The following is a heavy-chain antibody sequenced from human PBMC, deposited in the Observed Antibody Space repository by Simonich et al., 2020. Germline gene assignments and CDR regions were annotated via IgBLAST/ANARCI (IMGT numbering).Heavy chain of an antibody. J-gene: IGHJ6*02. CDR2: IYHRGRT. CDR1: GYSISSGYY. V-gene: IGHV4-38-2*01. Sequence: QVQLQESGPGLVKPSETLSLTCAVSGYSISSGYYWGWIRQPPGKGLDWIGSIYHRGRTYNTPPLKSRVTISVDTSKNQFSLKLSSVTAADTAVYYCARVGYSNYYYYGMDVWGQGTTVTVSS. D-gene: IGHD6-13*01. CDR3: ARVGYSNYYYYGMDV.